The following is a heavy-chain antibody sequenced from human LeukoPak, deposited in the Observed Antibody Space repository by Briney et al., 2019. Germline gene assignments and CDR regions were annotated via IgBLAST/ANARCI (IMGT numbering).Heavy chain of an antibody. CDR2: IYYSGST. V-gene: IGHV4-59*01. J-gene: IGHJ4*02. CDR3: ARGNDNGSDFDY. Sequence: SETLSLTCTVSGGSISSYYWSWIRQPPGKGLEWIGYIYYSGSTNYNPSLKSRVTISVDTSKNQFSLKLSSVTAADTAVYYCARGNDNGSDFDYWGQGTLVTVSS. CDR1: GGSISSYY. D-gene: IGHD1-1*01.